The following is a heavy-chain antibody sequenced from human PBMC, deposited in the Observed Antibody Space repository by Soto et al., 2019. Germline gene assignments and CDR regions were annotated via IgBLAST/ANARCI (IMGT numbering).Heavy chain of an antibody. D-gene: IGHD3-3*01. CDR3: ARVQILEWLFPDLRFFDY. CDR2: IYYSGST. V-gene: IGHV4-30-4*01. J-gene: IGHJ4*02. CDR1: GGSISSGDYY. Sequence: SETLSLTCTVSGGSISSGDYYWSWIRQPPGKGLEWIGYIYYSGSTYYNPSLKSRVTISVDTSKNQFSLKLSSVTAADTAVYYCARVQILEWLFPDLRFFDYWGQGTLVTVSS.